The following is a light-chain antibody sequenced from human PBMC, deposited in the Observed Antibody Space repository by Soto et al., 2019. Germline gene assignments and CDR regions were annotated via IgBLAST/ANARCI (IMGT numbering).Light chain of an antibody. Sequence: DIQMTQSPSSLSASVGDRVTITCQASQDINNYLNWYQQKPGKAPNLLIYGASNLETGVPSRFSGSAAVADFTFNISSEQNEDIAAYYWQQYDELPYTFGQGTKLEIK. CDR3: QQYDELPYT. J-gene: IGKJ2*01. V-gene: IGKV1-33*01. CDR2: GAS. CDR1: QDINNY.